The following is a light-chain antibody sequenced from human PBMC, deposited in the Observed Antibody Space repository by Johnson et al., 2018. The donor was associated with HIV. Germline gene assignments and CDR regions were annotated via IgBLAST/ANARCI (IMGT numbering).Light chain of an antibody. J-gene: IGLJ1*01. CDR1: SSNIGYNY. V-gene: IGLV1-51*01. CDR2: DNN. Sequence: QSVLTQPPSVSAAPGQKVTISCSGSSSNIGYNYVSWYQQLPGTAPKLLIYDNNKRPSGIPGRFSGSKSGPSATLGITGLQTGDEADYYCGTWDSSLTSYVFGAGTKVTVL. CDR3: GTWDSSLTSYV.